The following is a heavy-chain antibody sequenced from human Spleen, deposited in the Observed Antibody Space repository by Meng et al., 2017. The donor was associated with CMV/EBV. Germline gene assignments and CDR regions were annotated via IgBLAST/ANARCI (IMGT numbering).Heavy chain of an antibody. Sequence: SETLSLTCTVSGGSISSSSYYWGWIRQPPGKGLEWIGSIYYSGSTYYNPSLKSRVTISVDTSKNQFSLKLSSVTAADTAVYYCEREAVVVPAEDYWGQGTLVTVSS. J-gene: IGHJ4*02. CDR1: GGSISSSSYY. CDR2: IYYSGST. V-gene: IGHV4-39*07. CDR3: EREAVVVPAEDY. D-gene: IGHD2-2*01.